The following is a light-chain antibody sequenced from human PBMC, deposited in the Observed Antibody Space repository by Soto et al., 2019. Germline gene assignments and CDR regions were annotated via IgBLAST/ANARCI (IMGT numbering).Light chain of an antibody. V-gene: IGLV1-40*01. J-gene: IGLJ2*01. CDR1: SSNIGAGYD. Sequence: QSVLTQPPSVSGAPGQRVTISCNGSSSNIGAGYDVHWYQQLPGRAPKLLIYGNTNRPSGVPDRFSGSKSGTSASLAITGLQAEDAADYYCLSFDSSLSVVFGGGTKLTVL. CDR2: GNT. CDR3: LSFDSSLSVV.